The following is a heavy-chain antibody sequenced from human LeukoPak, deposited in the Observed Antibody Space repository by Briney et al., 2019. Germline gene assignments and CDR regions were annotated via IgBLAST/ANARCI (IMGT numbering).Heavy chain of an antibody. CDR2: IDYSGST. J-gene: IGHJ5*02. CDR3: ARLTGYCSASSCHSLWFDP. V-gene: IGHV4-59*01. D-gene: IGHD2-15*01. CDR1: GGAISSYY. Sequence: SETLSLTCTVSGGAISSYYWSWIRQPPGKGLEWIGYIDYSGSTNYNPSLKSRVTISIATSKNQFSLKLSSVTAADTAVYYCARLTGYCSASSCHSLWFDPWGPGTLVTVSS.